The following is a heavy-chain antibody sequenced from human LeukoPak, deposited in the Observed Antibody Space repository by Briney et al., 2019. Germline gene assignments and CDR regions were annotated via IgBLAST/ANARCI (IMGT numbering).Heavy chain of an antibody. D-gene: IGHD2-15*01. V-gene: IGHV1-18*01. CDR3: ARRNSCSGGNCYPPDY. CDR2: ISAYNGNT. Sequence: ASVKVSCKASGYIFTSFGISWVRQAPEQGLEWMGWISAYNGNTNYAQKLQGRVTMTTDTSTSTAYMQLTSLTSDDTAVYYCARRNSCSGGNCYPPDYWGQGTLVTVSS. J-gene: IGHJ4*02. CDR1: GYIFTSFG.